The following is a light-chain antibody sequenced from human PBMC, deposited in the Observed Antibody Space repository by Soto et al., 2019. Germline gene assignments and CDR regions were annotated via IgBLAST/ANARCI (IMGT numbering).Light chain of an antibody. CDR3: QQYDNWPPYT. CDR2: DVS. CDR1: QSVNRN. Sequence: EIVMSQSPGILSLSPGERATLSCRASQSVNRNLAWYQQKPGQAPRLLIYDVSTRATGIPARFSGSGSGTEFTLTISSLQSEDFVVYYCQQYDNWPPYTFGQGTKLEI. J-gene: IGKJ2*01. V-gene: IGKV3-15*01.